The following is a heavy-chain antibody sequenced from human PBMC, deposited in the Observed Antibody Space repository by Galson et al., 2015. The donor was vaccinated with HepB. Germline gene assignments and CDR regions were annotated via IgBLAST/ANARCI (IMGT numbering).Heavy chain of an antibody. CDR2: TYYRSKWYN. CDR3: ARDEAYDSYDAFDI. D-gene: IGHD3-22*01. V-gene: IGHV6-1*01. CDR1: GDSVSSNSAA. J-gene: IGHJ3*02. Sequence: CAISGDSVSSNSAAWNWIRQSPSRGLEWLGRTYYRSKWYNDYAVSVKSRITINPDTSKNQFSLQLNSVTPEDTAVYYCARDEAYDSYDAFDIWGQGTMVTVSS.